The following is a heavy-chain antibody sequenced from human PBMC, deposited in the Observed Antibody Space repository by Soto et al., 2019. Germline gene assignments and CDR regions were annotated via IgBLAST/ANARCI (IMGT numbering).Heavy chain of an antibody. J-gene: IGHJ4*02. CDR2: IRSKANSFAT. Sequence: PGGSPRLSCAASGFTFSGSDMHWVRQASGKGLEWVGRIRSKANSFATAYAASVKGRFSISRDNDKNTVFLEMNSLRAEDTAVYYCAKVFSPEGGNYFDHWGQGTLVTVSS. V-gene: IGHV3-73*01. CDR3: AKVFSPEGGNYFDH. CDR1: GFTFSGSD.